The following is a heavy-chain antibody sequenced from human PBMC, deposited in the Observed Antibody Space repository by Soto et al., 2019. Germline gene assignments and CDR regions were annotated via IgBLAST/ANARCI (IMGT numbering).Heavy chain of an antibody. CDR3: ANWHLSGSRGDAYDI. CDR2: ISGSGGST. V-gene: IGHV3-23*01. J-gene: IGHJ3*02. Sequence: PGGSLRLSCAASGFTFSSYAMSWVRQAPGKGLEWVSAISGSGGSTYYADSVKGRFTISRDNSKNTLYLQMNSLRAEDTAVYYCANWHLSGSRGDAYDIWSRGTMVTGSS. D-gene: IGHD3-16*01. CDR1: GFTFSSYA.